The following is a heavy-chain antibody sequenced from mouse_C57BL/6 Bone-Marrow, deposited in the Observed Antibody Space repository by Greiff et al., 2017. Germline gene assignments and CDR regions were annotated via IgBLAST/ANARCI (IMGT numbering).Heavy chain of an antibody. CDR3: ARHVHYYGSSSGLDY. J-gene: IGHJ2*01. CDR2: FYPGSGSI. V-gene: IGHV1-62-2*01. Sequence: QVQLKESGAELVKPGASVKLSCKASGYTFTEYTIHWVKQRSGQGLEWIGWFYPGSGSIKYNEKFKDKATLTADKSSSTVYMELSILTSEDSAFDFCARHVHYYGSSSGLDYWGKGTTLTGAS. CDR1: GYTFTEYT. D-gene: IGHD1-1*01.